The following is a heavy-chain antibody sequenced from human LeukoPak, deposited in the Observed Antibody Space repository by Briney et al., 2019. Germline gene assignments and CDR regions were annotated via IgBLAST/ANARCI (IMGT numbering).Heavy chain of an antibody. V-gene: IGHV4-30-4*01. CDR3: AREKGYGRYAMDV. CDR1: GGSISSGDYY. CDR2: IYYSGST. D-gene: IGHD5-18*01. J-gene: IGHJ6*02. Sequence: PSETLSLTCTVSGGSISSGDYYWSWIRQPPGQGLEWIGYIYYSGSTYYNPSLKSRITISVDTSKNQFSLKVSSVTAADTAVYYCAREKGYGRYAMDVWGQGTTVTVSS.